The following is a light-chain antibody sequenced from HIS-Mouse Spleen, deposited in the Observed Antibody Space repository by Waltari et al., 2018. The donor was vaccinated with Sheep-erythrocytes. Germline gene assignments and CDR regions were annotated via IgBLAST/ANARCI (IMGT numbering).Light chain of an antibody. Sequence: QSALTQPRSVSGSPGQSVTIPCPGTRSDVGGYNHPSWYQQHPGKAPKLMIYDVSKRPSGVPDRFSGSKSGNTASLTISGLQAEDEADYYCCSYAGSYNHVFATGTKVTVL. CDR2: DVS. J-gene: IGLJ1*01. CDR1: RSDVGGYNH. V-gene: IGLV2-11*01. CDR3: CSYAGSYNHV.